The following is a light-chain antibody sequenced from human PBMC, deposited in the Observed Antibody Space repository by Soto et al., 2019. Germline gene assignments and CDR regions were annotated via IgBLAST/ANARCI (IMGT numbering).Light chain of an antibody. J-gene: IGLJ3*02. Sequence: QSVLTQPPSVSGAPGQTITMSCTGSGSNVGASYDVHWYQVLPGAGPRLLIYKNNNRPSGVPDRFSGSKSGISASLAITGLRAEDEADYYCQSYDNILSGPLFGGGTKVTVL. CDR3: QSYDNILSGPL. V-gene: IGLV1-40*01. CDR2: KNN. CDR1: GSNVGASYD.